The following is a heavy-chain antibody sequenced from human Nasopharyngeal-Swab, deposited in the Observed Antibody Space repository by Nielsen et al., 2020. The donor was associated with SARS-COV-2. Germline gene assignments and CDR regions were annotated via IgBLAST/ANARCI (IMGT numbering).Heavy chain of an antibody. V-gene: IGHV4-59*01. D-gene: IGHD3-16*01. CDR1: GGSISSYY. J-gene: IGHJ5*02. CDR3: ARDGGVLNWFDP. CDR2: IYYSGST. Sequence: SETLSLTCTVSGGSISSYYWSWIRQPPGKGLEWIGYIYYSGSTNYNPSLKSRVTISVDTSKNQFSLKPSSVTAADTAVYYCARDGGVLNWFDPWGQGTLVTVSS.